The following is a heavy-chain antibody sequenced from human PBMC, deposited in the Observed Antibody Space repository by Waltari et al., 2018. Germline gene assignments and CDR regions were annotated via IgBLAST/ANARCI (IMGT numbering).Heavy chain of an antibody. D-gene: IGHD3-16*01. J-gene: IGHJ4*02. Sequence: HLLGSGGGLVPSEGSISPSWPVSALPFSLFAMSWVGQAPGKGLEWGSGISNSGADTYYADSVKGRFTISRDNSKKTLYLQMNSLRVEDTAVYYCAKDHGVAYWGRGTLVTVSA. V-gene: IGHV3-23*01. CDR1: ALPFSLFA. CDR2: ISNSGADT. CDR3: AKDHGVAY.